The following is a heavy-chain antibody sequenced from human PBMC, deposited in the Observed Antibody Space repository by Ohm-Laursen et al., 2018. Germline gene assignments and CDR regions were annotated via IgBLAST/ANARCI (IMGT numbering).Heavy chain of an antibody. D-gene: IGHD2-21*02. CDR2: ISSSGSSI. CDR1: GFTFSNFG. V-gene: IGHV3-48*01. J-gene: IGHJ3*02. Sequence: SLRLSCTASGFTFSNFGMNWVRQAPGKGLEWISNISSSGSSIYYADSVKGRFTISRDDAKNSLYLQMNSLRAEDTAIYYCARSCGGDCYSSVAFDIWGQGTMVTVSS. CDR3: ARSCGGDCYSSVAFDI.